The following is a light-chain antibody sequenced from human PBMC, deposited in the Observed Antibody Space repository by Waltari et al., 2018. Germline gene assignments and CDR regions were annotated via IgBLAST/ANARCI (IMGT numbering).Light chain of an antibody. V-gene: IGKV3-15*01. CDR2: GAS. CDR3: QQYNNWPPWT. J-gene: IGKJ1*01. Sequence: EIVMTQSPATLSVSPGERATPSCRASQGVRNNLVWYQQKPGQAPRLLIYGASTRVTGIPARFSGSGSGTEFTLTISSLQSEDFAVYYCQQYNNWPPWTFGQGTKVEIK. CDR1: QGVRNN.